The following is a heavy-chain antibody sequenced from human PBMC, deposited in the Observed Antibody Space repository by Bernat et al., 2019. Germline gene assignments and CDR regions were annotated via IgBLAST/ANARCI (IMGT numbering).Heavy chain of an antibody. V-gene: IGHV4-59*01. CDR1: GGSISSYY. D-gene: IGHD6-13*01. CDR3: ARGTEYSSSWYNY. Sequence: QVQLQESGPGLVKPSETLSLTCTVSGGSISSYYWSWIRQPPGKGLEWIGYIYYSGSTNYNPSLKSRVTISVDTSKNQFSLKLSSVTAADTAVYYCARGTEYSSSWYNYWGQGTLVTVSS. CDR2: IYYSGST. J-gene: IGHJ4*02.